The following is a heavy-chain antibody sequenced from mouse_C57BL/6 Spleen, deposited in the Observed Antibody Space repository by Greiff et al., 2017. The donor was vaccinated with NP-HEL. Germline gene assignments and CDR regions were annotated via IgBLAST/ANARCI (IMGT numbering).Heavy chain of an antibody. J-gene: IGHJ4*01. CDR2: INYDGSST. D-gene: IGHD2-2*01. Sequence: EVNVVESEGGLVQPGSSMKLSCTASGFTFSDYYMAWVRQVPEKGLEWVANINYDGSSTDYLDSLKSRFIISRDNAKNILYLQMSSLKSEDTATYYCARGRGGYDLYAMDYWGQGTSVTVSS. V-gene: IGHV5-16*01. CDR1: GFTFSDYY. CDR3: ARGRGGYDLYAMDY.